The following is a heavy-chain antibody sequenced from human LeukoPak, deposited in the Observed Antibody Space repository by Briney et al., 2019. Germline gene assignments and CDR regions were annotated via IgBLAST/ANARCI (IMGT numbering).Heavy chain of an antibody. D-gene: IGHD3-22*01. CDR3: AGVVVLDAFDI. CDR1: GYSISSGYY. CDR2: IYHSGST. Sequence: SETLSLTCTVSGYSISSGYYGGWIRQPPGKGLEWIGSIYHSGSTYYNPSLKSRVTISVDTSKNQFSLRLSSVTAADTAVYYCAGVVVLDAFDIWGQGTMVTVSS. J-gene: IGHJ3*02. V-gene: IGHV4-38-2*02.